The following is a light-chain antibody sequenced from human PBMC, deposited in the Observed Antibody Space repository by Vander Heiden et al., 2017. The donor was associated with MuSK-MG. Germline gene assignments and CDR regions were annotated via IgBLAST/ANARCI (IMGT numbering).Light chain of an antibody. CDR3: QQENKWPGT. Sequence: EIVMTQSPATLSVSPGERATLSCRASQSVSSNLAWYQQKPGQAPRLLIYGVSTRATGIPVRFSGSGSGTEFTLTISTLQSEDFAVYYCQQENKWPGTFGQRTEVEIK. CDR1: QSVSSN. J-gene: IGKJ1*01. V-gene: IGKV3-15*01. CDR2: GVS.